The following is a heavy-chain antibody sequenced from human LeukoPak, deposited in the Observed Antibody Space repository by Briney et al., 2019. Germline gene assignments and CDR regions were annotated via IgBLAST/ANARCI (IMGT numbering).Heavy chain of an antibody. CDR1: GFTFSSYS. D-gene: IGHD3-10*01. J-gene: IGHJ4*02. CDR2: IKQDGSEK. CDR3: ARVRGSGSRDY. V-gene: IGHV3-7*03. Sequence: PGGSLRLSCVVSGFTFSSYSMSWVRQAPGKGLEWVANIKQDGSEKYYVDSVKGRFTISRDNAKNSLYLQMNSLRDEDTAVYYCARVRGSGSRDYWGRGSLVTVSS.